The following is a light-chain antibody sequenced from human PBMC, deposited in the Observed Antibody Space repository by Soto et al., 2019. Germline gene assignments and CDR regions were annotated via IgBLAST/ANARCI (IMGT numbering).Light chain of an antibody. CDR2: ATS. Sequence: EIVLTQSPGTLSLSPGETAALSCRASQSVSSRYLAWYQQKSGQAPRLLIYATSSRATDIPDRFIGYGSVTDFTLTISSLQSEDFAVYYCQQYNNWPPSWTFGQGTKVDIK. CDR1: QSVSSRY. J-gene: IGKJ1*01. V-gene: IGKV3D-20*02. CDR3: QQYNNWPPSWT.